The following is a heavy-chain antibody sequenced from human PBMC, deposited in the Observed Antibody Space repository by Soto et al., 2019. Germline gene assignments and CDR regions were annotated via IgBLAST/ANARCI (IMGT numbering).Heavy chain of an antibody. V-gene: IGHV1-69*01. D-gene: IGHD3-9*01. Sequence: VQLVQSGAEVKKPGSSVRISCKASGGSFSRDAISWVRQVPGQRLEWMGGIIPVFDTPNNAQKFQARITVTVDASTTTAYMVLSSLTSDDTGIYYCARETPLSDDSVTGYSRIFDSWGQGTLVTVSS. CDR1: GGSFSRDA. CDR3: ARETPLSDDSVTGYSRIFDS. J-gene: IGHJ4*02. CDR2: IIPVFDTP.